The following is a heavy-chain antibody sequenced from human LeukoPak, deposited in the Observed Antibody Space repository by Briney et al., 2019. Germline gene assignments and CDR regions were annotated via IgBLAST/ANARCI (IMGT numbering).Heavy chain of an antibody. CDR2: INPNGGGT. CDR3: ARDVSRSSSSSQNFDY. CDR1: GYTFTCYY. D-gene: IGHD6-6*01. Sequence: GASVKVSCKASGYTFTCYYMHWVRQAPGQGLEWMGWINPNGGGTNYAQKFQGWVTMTRDTSISTAYMELRSLRSDDTAVYYCARDVSRSSSSSQNFDYWGQGTLVTVSS. V-gene: IGHV1-2*04. J-gene: IGHJ4*02.